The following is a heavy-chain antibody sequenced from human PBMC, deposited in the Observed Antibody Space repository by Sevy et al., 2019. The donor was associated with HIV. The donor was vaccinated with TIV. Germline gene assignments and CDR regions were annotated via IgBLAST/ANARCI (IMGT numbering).Heavy chain of an antibody. J-gene: IGHJ5*02. CDR3: ARTGDSSGRDNCFDP. CDR2: IDPSDSYT. CDR1: GYTFTSYW. Sequence: GESLKISWKGSGYTFTSYWISWVRQMPGKGLEWMGRIDPSDSYTDYNPSFQGHVTISVDKSINTAYLQWSSLKASDTAMYYCARTGDSSGRDNCFDPWGQGTLVTVSS. V-gene: IGHV5-10-1*01. D-gene: IGHD3-22*01.